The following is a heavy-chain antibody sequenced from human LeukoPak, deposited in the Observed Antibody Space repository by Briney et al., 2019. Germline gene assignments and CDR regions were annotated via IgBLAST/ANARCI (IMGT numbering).Heavy chain of an antibody. J-gene: IGHJ6*02. V-gene: IGHV3-48*03. Sequence: GGSLGLSCAASGFTLNSFEMNWVRQAPGKGLEWVSYISSSGSTIYYADFVKGRFTISRGNAKNSLYLQMNSLRAEDTAVYYCARVRDYDFWSGYPYYYYGMDVWGQGTTVTVSS. CDR3: ARVRDYDFWSGYPYYYYGMDV. CDR2: ISSSGSTI. CDR1: GFTLNSFE. D-gene: IGHD3-3*01.